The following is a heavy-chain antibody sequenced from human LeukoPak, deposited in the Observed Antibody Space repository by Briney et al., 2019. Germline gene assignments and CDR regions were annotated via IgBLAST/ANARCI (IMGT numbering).Heavy chain of an antibody. Sequence: SETLSLTCAVYGGSFSGYYWSRIRQPPGKGLEWIGEINHSGSTNYNPSLKSRVTISVDTSKNQFSLKLSSVTAADTAVYYCARGRQNYDFWSGYQGVYSDYWGQGTLVTVSS. J-gene: IGHJ4*02. CDR2: INHSGST. CDR3: ARGRQNYDFWSGYQGVYSDY. D-gene: IGHD3-3*01. CDR1: GGSFSGYY. V-gene: IGHV4-34*01.